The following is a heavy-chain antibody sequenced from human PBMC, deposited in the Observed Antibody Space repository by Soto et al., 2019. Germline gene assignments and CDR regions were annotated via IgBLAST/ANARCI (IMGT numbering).Heavy chain of an antibody. V-gene: IGHV1-18*01. D-gene: IGHD3-22*01. CDR3: ARSHTVYYDDSSGSPAYYFDY. CDR1: GYTFTSYG. J-gene: IGHJ4*02. Sequence: QVQLVQSGAEVKKPGASVKVSCKASGYTFTSYGISWVRQAPGQGLEWMGWISAYNGNTNYAQKLQGRVTMTTDTSTSTAYMELRSLRSDDTAVYYCARSHTVYYDDSSGSPAYYFDYWGQGTLVTVSS. CDR2: ISAYNGNT.